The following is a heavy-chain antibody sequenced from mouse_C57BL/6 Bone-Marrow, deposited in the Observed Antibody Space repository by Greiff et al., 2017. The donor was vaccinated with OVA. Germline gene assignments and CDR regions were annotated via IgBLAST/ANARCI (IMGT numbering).Heavy chain of an antibody. D-gene: IGHD1-1*01. CDR1: GYTFTDYY. V-gene: IGHV1-26*01. J-gene: IGHJ2*01. CDR3: ASTVVATKDY. Sequence: EVQLQQSGPELVKPGASVKISCKASGYTFTDYYMNWVKQSHGKSLEWIGDINPNNGGTSYNQKFKGKATLTVDKSSSTAYMELRSLTSEDSAVYYCASTVVATKDYWGQGTTLTVSS. CDR2: INPNNGGT.